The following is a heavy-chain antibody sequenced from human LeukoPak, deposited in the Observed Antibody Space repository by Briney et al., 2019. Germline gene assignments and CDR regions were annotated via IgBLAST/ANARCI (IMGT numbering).Heavy chain of an antibody. CDR3: AREGVYSPDPSSYHRRAFDV. J-gene: IGHJ3*01. V-gene: IGHV1-69*04. CDR2: IIPTFDVA. Sequence: KISCKASGDNFSSYVITWVRQAPGQGLEWMGRIIPTFDVANFAQIFKGRVTITADKSTNTAHLELSSLRSEGTAVYYCAREGVYSPDPSSYHRRAFDVWGKGTVVIVSS. CDR1: GDNFSSYV. D-gene: IGHD3-16*02.